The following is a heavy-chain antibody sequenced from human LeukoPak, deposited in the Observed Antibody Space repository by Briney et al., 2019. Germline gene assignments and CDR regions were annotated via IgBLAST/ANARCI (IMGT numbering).Heavy chain of an antibody. Sequence: SETLSLTCTVSGGSISSYYWSWIRQPPGKGLEWIGYIYYSGSTNYNPSLKSRVTISVATSKNQFSLKLSSVTAADTAVYYCARVDTVTTGWFDPWGQGTLVTVSS. D-gene: IGHD4-17*01. CDR1: GGSISSYY. CDR2: IYYSGST. CDR3: ARVDTVTTGWFDP. J-gene: IGHJ5*02. V-gene: IGHV4-59*01.